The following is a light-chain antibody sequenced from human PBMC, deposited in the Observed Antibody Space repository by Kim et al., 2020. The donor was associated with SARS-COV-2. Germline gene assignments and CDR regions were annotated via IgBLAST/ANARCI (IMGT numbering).Light chain of an antibody. Sequence: LSPGDTSTRSCRASQSVSSSYLAWYPQKPAQAPRLLIYGASSMATGIPDRFSGSGSGTDFTLTISRLEPEDFAVYYCQQHGSSHTFGPETKVDIK. V-gene: IGKV3-20*01. CDR1: QSVSSSY. CDR2: GAS. J-gene: IGKJ3*01. CDR3: QQHGSSHT.